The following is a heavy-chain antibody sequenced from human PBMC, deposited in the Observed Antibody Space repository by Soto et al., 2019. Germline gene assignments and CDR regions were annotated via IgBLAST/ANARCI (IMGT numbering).Heavy chain of an antibody. D-gene: IGHD3-3*01. J-gene: IGHJ4*02. Sequence: EVPLVESGGGLVQPGGSLRLSCAASGFTVSSNYMTWVRQAPGKGLEWVSVIYSDGSTYYADSVKGRFTISRDNSKNTLYLQMNSLRVEDTAVYYCAREGWNFWGQGTLVTVSS. V-gene: IGHV3-66*01. CDR3: AREGWNF. CDR2: IYSDGST. CDR1: GFTVSSNY.